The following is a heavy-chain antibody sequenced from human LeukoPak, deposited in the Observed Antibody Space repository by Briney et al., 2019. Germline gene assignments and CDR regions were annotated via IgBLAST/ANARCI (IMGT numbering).Heavy chain of an antibody. D-gene: IGHD2/OR15-2a*01. J-gene: IGHJ5*02. Sequence: ASGKVSCKASGYSFTNEDINWVRQAHGQGLEWMGWMKPNSGDTAYAQKFHGIVTFSRNTSISTAYIELTNLRSEDTPIYYCARCEYDTTINPESFDPGGPGTLFTVSS. CDR2: MKPNSGDT. V-gene: IGHV1-8*03. CDR1: GYSFTNED. CDR3: ARCEYDTTINPESFDP.